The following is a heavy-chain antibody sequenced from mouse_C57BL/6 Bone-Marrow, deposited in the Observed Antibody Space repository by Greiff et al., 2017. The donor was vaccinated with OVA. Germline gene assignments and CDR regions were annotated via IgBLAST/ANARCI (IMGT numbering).Heavy chain of an antibody. CDR3: ARGRYDYLYAMDY. J-gene: IGHJ4*01. V-gene: IGHV1-78*01. Sequence: VQLQQSDAELVKPGASVKISCKVSGYTFTDHTIHWMKQRPEQGLEWIGYIYPRDGSTKYNEKFKGKATLTADKSSSTAYMQLSSLTSEDSAVYFCARGRYDYLYAMDYWGQGTSVTVSS. CDR1: GYTFTDHT. CDR2: IYPRDGST. D-gene: IGHD2-4*01.